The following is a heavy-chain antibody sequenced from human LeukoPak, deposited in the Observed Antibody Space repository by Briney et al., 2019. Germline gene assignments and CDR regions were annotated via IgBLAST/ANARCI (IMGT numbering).Heavy chain of an antibody. CDR3: ARDPNYYGSGSSPRFDP. V-gene: IGHV1-18*01. CDR1: GYTFTSYG. D-gene: IGHD3-10*01. Sequence: ASVKVSCKASGYTFTSYGISWVRQAPGQGLEWMGWISAYNGNTNCAQKLQGRVTMTTDTSTSTAYMELRSLRSDDTAVYYCARDPNYYGSGSSPRFDPWGQGTLVTVSS. CDR2: ISAYNGNT. J-gene: IGHJ5*02.